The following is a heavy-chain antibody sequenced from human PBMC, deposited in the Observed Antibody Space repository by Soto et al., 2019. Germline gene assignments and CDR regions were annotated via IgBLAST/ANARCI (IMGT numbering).Heavy chain of an antibody. CDR2: ISYDGSNK. D-gene: IGHD6-19*01. Sequence: PGGSLRLFCAASGFTSSSYAMHRVRQAPGKGLEWVAVISYDGSNKYYADSVKGRFTISRDNSKNTLYLQMNSLRAEDTAVYYCARDFRAVAPLGAFDIWGQGTMVTVSS. J-gene: IGHJ3*02. CDR1: GFTSSSYA. CDR3: ARDFRAVAPLGAFDI. V-gene: IGHV3-30-3*01.